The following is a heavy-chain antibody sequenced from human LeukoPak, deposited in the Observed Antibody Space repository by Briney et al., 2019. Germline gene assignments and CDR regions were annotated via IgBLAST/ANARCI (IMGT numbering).Heavy chain of an antibody. CDR1: AYSFTSYW. J-gene: IGHJ4*02. D-gene: IGHD1-26*01. V-gene: IGHV5-10-1*01. CDR3: ASQVGATGGKGFDC. CDR2: IDPSDSYT. Sequence: GESLKISCQGSAYSFTSYWISWVRQMPGKGLEWMGRIDPSDSYTNYSPSFQGHVTISADKSISTAYLQWSSLKASDTAMYYCASQVGATGGKGFDCWGQGTLVTVSS.